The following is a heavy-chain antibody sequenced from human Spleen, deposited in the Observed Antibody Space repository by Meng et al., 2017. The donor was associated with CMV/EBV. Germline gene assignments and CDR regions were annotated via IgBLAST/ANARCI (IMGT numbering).Heavy chain of an antibody. D-gene: IGHD1-1*01. Sequence: GESLKISCAASGFTFSSYAMHWVRQAPGKGLEWVAVISYDGSNKYYADSVKGRFAISRDNSKNTLYLQMNRLRAEDTAVYYCARGTTTFWARIFTEIDYWGQGTLVTVSS. CDR3: ARGTTTFWARIFTEIDY. V-gene: IGHV3-30*09. J-gene: IGHJ4*02. CDR1: GFTFSSYA. CDR2: ISYDGSNK.